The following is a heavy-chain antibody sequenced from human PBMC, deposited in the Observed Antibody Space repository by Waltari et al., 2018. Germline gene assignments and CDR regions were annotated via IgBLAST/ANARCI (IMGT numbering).Heavy chain of an antibody. CDR1: GDTFSSYA. Sequence: QVQLVQSGAEVKKPGSSVKVSCKASGDTFSSYAISWVRQAPGQGLEWMGRIIPIVGTANYAQKFQGRGTITADKSTSTAYMELSSLRSEDTAVYYCATAHHDYSNRGGMDVWGQGTTVTVSS. D-gene: IGHD4-4*01. CDR3: ATAHHDYSNRGGMDV. V-gene: IGHV1-69*08. CDR2: IIPIVGTA. J-gene: IGHJ6*02.